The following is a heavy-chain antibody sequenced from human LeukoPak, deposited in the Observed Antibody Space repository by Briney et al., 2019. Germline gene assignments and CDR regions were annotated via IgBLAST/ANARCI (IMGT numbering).Heavy chain of an antibody. J-gene: IGHJ4*02. CDR3: ARHREITFGGVIGIDY. V-gene: IGHV3-7*01. Sequence: GGSLRLSCVASGFTFSSYWMSWVRQARGRGLEGVANIKQDGSEQYYVDSVKGRFTISRDTAKNSLYMQMNSLRAEETAVYYCARHREITFGGVIGIDYWGQGTLVTVSS. CDR1: GFTFSSYW. D-gene: IGHD3-16*02. CDR2: IKQDGSEQ.